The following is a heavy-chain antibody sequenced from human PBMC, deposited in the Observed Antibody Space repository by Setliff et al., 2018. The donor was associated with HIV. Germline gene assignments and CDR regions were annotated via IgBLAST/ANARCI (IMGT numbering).Heavy chain of an antibody. J-gene: IGHJ5*02. V-gene: IGHV4-59*11. D-gene: IGHD3-3*01. CDR1: GASSSSHY. Sequence: SETLSLTCTVSGASSSSHYWSWIRQPPGKAPEWIGYVYNSGTTKYNPSLKSRVTISVDTSKNQFSLRLNSVTAADTAVYYCARLRGSYDFSNWFDPWGQGTQVTSPQ. CDR2: VYNSGTT. CDR3: ARLRGSYDFSNWFDP.